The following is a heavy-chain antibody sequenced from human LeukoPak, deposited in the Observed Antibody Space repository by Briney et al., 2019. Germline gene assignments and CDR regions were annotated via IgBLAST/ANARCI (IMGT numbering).Heavy chain of an antibody. V-gene: IGHV3-9*01. CDR3: TRGGAY. CDR1: GFTFDDYA. Sequence: GGSLRLSCAASGFTFDDYAMHWVRQAPGKGLEWVSGISWNSGSIGYADSVKGRFTISRDNAKNSLYLQMNSLRAEDTALYYCTRGGAYWGQGTLVTVSS. CDR2: ISWNSGSI. D-gene: IGHD3-10*01. J-gene: IGHJ4*02.